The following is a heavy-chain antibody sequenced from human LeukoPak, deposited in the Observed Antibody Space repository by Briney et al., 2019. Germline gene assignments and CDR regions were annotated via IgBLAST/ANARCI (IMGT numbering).Heavy chain of an antibody. V-gene: IGHV3-33*01. CDR2: IWYDGSHQ. CDR1: GLKFRNYG. J-gene: IGHJ4*02. D-gene: IGHD3-16*01. Sequence: PGGSLRLSCVASGLKFRNYGMHWVRQAPGKGLEWVTFIWYDGSHQYYIDSVKGRFTVSRDNAKSTLYLQMDGLRAEDTAVYYCTRRLDDWGQGTLVTVSS. CDR3: TRRLDD.